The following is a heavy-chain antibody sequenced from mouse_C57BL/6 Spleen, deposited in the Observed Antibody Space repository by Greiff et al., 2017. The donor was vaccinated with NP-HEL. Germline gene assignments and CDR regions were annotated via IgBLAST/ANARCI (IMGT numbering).Heavy chain of an antibody. D-gene: IGHD3-2*02. J-gene: IGHJ3*01. CDR3: ARSRTAQATFAY. CDR2: IYPGDGDT. V-gene: IGHV1-82*01. Sequence: QVQLQQSGPELVKPGASVKISCKASGYAFSSSWMNWVQQRPGKGLEWIGRIYPGDGDTNYNGKFKGKATLTADKSSSTAYMQLSSLTSEDSAVYFCARSRTAQATFAYWGQGTLVTVSA. CDR1: GYAFSSSW.